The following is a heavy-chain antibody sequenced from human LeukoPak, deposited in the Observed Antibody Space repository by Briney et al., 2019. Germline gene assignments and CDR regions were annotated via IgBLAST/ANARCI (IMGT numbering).Heavy chain of an antibody. V-gene: IGHV1-18*01. CDR3: TRVREKQLGGYYFDF. D-gene: IGHD6-13*01. CDR1: GSTFANYG. Sequence: ASVKVSCKASGSTFANYGVYWVRQAPGQGLEWMGWISSYNGDTNYAEDLQGRVTMTTDSFMTTAYMELRSLRPDDTAIYYCTRVREKQLGGYYFDFWGQGTLVTVSS. CDR2: ISSYNGDT. J-gene: IGHJ4*02.